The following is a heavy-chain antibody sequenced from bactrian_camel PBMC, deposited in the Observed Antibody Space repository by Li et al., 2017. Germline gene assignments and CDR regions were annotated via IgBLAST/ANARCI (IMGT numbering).Heavy chain of an antibody. CDR1: GFTFSSYA. CDR3: AGTRTYCSGDYCCGG. D-gene: IGHD1*01. CDR2: TNSGGST. Sequence: VQLVESGGGLVQPGGSLRLSCTASGFTFSSYAMSWIRQAPGKGLEWVSGTNSGGSTYYADSVKGRFTISRDNAKNTVYLQMNSLESEDTARYYCAGTRTYCSGDYCCGGWSQGTQVTVS. J-gene: IGHJ4*01. V-gene: IGHV3S31*01.